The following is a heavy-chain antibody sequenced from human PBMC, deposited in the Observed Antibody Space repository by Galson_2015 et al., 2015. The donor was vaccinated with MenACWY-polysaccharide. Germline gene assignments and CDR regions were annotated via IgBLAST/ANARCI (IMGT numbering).Heavy chain of an antibody. CDR2: IKSRTDGGTT. Sequence: SLRLSCAASGIPFINAWMSWFRQTPGKGLEWVGRIKSRTDGGTTDYAAPVKGRFSISRDDSINTLYLQMNSLKTEDTAVYYCTTDPGDYEDYWGQGTLVTVSS. D-gene: IGHD4-17*01. CDR1: GIPFINAW. CDR3: TTDPGDYEDY. V-gene: IGHV3-15*01. J-gene: IGHJ4*02.